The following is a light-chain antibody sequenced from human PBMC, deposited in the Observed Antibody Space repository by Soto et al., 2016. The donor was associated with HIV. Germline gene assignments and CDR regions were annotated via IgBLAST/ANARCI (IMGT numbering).Light chain of an antibody. Sequence: RCQANLDITNRVNWYQQKLGKPPKLLIHDASNLETGIPSRFSGGGSGTHFTFTISSLQPEDIGTYYCQHFDNLPLAFGGGTKVE. J-gene: IGKJ4*01. V-gene: IGKV1-33*01. CDR2: DAS. CDR3: QHFDNLPLA. CDR1: LDITNR.